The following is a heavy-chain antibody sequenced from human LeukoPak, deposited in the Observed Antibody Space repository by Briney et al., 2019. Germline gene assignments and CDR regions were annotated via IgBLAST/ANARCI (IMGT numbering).Heavy chain of an antibody. CDR2: ISGSGGST. Sequence: PGGSLRLSCAASGFTFSSYWMHWVRQAPGKGLVWVSAISGSGGSTYYADSVKGRFTISRDNSKNTLYLQMNSLRAEDTAVYYCAKGVGGPTYYYDSSGYYYDYWGQGTLVTVSS. CDR3: AKGVGGPTYYYDSSGYYYDY. J-gene: IGHJ4*02. D-gene: IGHD3-22*01. V-gene: IGHV3-23*01. CDR1: GFTFSSYW.